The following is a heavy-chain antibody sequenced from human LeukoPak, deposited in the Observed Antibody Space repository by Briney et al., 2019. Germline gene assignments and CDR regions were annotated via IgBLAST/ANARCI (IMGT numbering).Heavy chain of an antibody. V-gene: IGHV4-34*01. D-gene: IGHD2/OR15-2a*01. Sequence: SETLSLTCAVYGGSFSGYYWSWIRQPPGKGLEWIGEINHSGSTNYNPSLKSRVTISVDTSKNQFSLKLSSVTAADTAVYYCARDLSLDHWGQGTLVTVSS. CDR1: GGSFSGYY. J-gene: IGHJ4*02. CDR3: ARDLSLDH. CDR2: INHSGST.